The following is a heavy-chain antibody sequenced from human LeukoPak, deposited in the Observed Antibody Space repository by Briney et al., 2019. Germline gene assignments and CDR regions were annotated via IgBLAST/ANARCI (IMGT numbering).Heavy chain of an antibody. CDR2: IYYSGST. J-gene: IGHJ3*02. CDR3: ARRLDIVVVVAATPNDAFDI. CDR1: GGSISSGSYY. D-gene: IGHD2-15*01. V-gene: IGHV4-39*01. Sequence: PSETLSLTCTVSGGSISSGSYYWGWIRQPPGKGLEWIGSIYYSGSTYYNPSLKSRVTISVDTSKNQFSLKLSSVTAADTAVYYCARRLDIVVVVAATPNDAFDIWGQGTMVTVSS.